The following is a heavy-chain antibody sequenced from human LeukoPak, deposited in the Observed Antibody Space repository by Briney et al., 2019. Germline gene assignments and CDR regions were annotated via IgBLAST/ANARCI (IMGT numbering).Heavy chain of an antibody. Sequence: SETLSLTCTVSGGSISSGGNYWSWIRQHPGKGLEWIGYIYYSGSTYYNPSLKSRVTISVDTSKNQFSLKLSSVTAADTAVYYCASLYSSSWYQDYWGQGTLVTVSS. V-gene: IGHV4-31*03. CDR1: GGSISSGGNY. CDR2: IYYSGST. J-gene: IGHJ4*02. D-gene: IGHD6-13*01. CDR3: ASLYSSSWYQDY.